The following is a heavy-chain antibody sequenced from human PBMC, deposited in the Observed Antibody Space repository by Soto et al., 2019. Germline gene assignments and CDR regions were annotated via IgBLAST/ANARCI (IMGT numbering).Heavy chain of an antibody. J-gene: IGHJ4*02. Sequence: GASVKVSCKASGGTFSSYAISWVRQAPGQGLEWMGGIIPIFGTANYAQKFQGRVTITTNKSTSTAYMELSSLRSEDTAVYYCARFPIYSSSYESTDYWGQGTLVTVSS. CDR3: ARFPIYSSSYESTDY. V-gene: IGHV1-69*05. CDR2: IIPIFGTA. D-gene: IGHD6-13*01. CDR1: GGTFSSYA.